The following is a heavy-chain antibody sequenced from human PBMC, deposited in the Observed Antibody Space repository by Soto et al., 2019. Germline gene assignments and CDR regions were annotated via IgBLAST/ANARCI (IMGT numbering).Heavy chain of an antibody. J-gene: IGHJ3*02. D-gene: IGHD6-13*01. V-gene: IGHV3-30-3*01. Sequence: PVGSLRLSCAASGFTFTNYALHWVRQAPGKGLEWVAIISHDGNTKYYGDSVKVRFTISRDNSRDTLYLHMSKLRPEDTAVYYCARDVPYSRFPIGAFGIWGQGTMVTVSS. CDR3: ARDVPYSRFPIGAFGI. CDR2: ISHDGNTK. CDR1: GFTFTNYA.